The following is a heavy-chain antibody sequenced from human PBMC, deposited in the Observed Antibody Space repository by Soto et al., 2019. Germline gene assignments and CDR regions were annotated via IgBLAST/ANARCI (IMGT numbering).Heavy chain of an antibody. Sequence: PSETLSPTCTVPSDSISSYYWSWIRQPPGKRLEWIGYISYSGSTDYNPSLKGRVTISGDTSKNQFSLKVSSVTAADTAVYYCARGTSWQLPFDYWGQGTLVTVSS. D-gene: IGHD6-13*01. CDR2: ISYSGST. CDR3: ARGTSWQLPFDY. J-gene: IGHJ4*02. V-gene: IGHV4-59*01. CDR1: SDSISSYY.